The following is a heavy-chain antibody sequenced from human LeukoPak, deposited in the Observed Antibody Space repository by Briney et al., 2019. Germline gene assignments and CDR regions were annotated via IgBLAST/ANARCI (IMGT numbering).Heavy chain of an antibody. CDR1: GFTVSSNY. Sequence: PGGPLRLSCAASGFTVSSNYMSWVRQAPGKGLEWVSVIYSGGSTYYADSVKGRFTISRDNSKNTLYLQMNSLRAEDTAVYYCARDRPAAIKKRGDAFDIWGQGTMVTVSS. CDR3: ARDRPAAIKKRGDAFDI. J-gene: IGHJ3*02. V-gene: IGHV3-66*01. CDR2: IYSGGST. D-gene: IGHD2-2*01.